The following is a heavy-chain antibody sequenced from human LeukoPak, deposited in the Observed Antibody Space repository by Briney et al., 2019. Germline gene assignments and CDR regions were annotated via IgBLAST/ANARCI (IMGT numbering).Heavy chain of an antibody. Sequence: GGSLRLSCAASGFTFSSYSMNWVRQAPGKGLEWVSSISSSSSYIYYADSVKGRFTISRDNAKNSLYLQMNSLRAEDTAMYYCARDSLVGATSYWGQGTLVTVSS. J-gene: IGHJ4*02. CDR2: ISSSSSYI. D-gene: IGHD1-26*01. CDR1: GFTFSSYS. V-gene: IGHV3-21*01. CDR3: ARDSLVGATSY.